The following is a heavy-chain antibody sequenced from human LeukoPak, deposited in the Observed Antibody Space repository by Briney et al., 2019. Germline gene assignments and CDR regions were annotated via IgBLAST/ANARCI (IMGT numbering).Heavy chain of an antibody. J-gene: IGHJ6*03. CDR1: GGSISSSHYY. CDR2: IYYSGTT. D-gene: IGHD3-10*01. V-gene: IGHV4-39*01. Sequence: SETLSLTCSVSGGSISSSHYYWGWIRQPPGKGLEWIGTIYYSGTTYYNPSLESRVTISEDTSKNQFSLTLRSVTAADTAVYYCARQISDYYYYYIDVWGKGTTVTVSS. CDR3: ARQISDYYYYYIDV.